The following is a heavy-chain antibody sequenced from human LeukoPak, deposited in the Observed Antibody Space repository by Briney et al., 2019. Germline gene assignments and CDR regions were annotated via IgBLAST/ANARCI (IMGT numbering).Heavy chain of an antibody. CDR2: IYYSGST. V-gene: IGHV4-59*08. D-gene: IGHD3-10*01. J-gene: IGHJ4*02. Sequence: PSETLSLTCTVSGGSISSYYWSWIRQPPGKGLEWIGYIYYSGSTNYKPSLKSRVTISVDTSKNQFSLKLSSVTAADTAVYYCASNLYGSGNYFAYWGQGTLVTVSS. CDR1: GGSISSYY. CDR3: ASNLYGSGNYFAY.